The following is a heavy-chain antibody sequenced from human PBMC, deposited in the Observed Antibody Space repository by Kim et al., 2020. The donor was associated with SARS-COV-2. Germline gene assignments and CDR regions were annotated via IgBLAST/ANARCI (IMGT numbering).Heavy chain of an antibody. CDR3: ARYLKTSGTYYFDN. Sequence: SLKSRVTILVDTSNSQFSLKLSSVTAADTAVYYCARYLKTSGTYYFDNWGQGTLVSVSS. D-gene: IGHD3-10*01. V-gene: IGHV4-39*07. J-gene: IGHJ4*02.